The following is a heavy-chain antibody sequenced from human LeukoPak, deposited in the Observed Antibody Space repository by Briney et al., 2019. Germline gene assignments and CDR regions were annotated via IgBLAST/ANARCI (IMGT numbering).Heavy chain of an antibody. CDR2: ISSSSSSTI. Sequence: GGSLRLSCAASRFTFSTYWMHWVRQAPGKGLEWVSYISSSSSSTIYYADSVKGRFTISRDNAKNSLYLQMNSLRAEDTAVYYCAREAPPEASGSYYVGSYYYYYMDVWGKGTTVTVSS. V-gene: IGHV3-48*01. J-gene: IGHJ6*03. CDR1: RFTFSTYW. CDR3: AREAPPEASGSYYVGSYYYYYMDV. D-gene: IGHD1-26*01.